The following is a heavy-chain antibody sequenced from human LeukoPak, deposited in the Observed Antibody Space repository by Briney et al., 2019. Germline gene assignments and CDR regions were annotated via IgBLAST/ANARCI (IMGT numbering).Heavy chain of an antibody. V-gene: IGHV3-7*01. D-gene: IGHD2-15*01. CDR1: GFSFRNYW. Sequence: PGGSLRLSCAASGFSFRNYWMGWVRQAPRKGLEWVANTKPDGSAEYYADSVRGRFTASRDNANNLLYLQMNRLRAEDTAVYYCARDGGLHTNFDYWGQGTLLTVSS. CDR2: TKPDGSAE. J-gene: IGHJ4*02. CDR3: ARDGGLHTNFDY.